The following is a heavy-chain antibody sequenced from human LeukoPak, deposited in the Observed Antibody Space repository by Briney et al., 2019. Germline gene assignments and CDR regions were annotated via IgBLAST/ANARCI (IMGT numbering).Heavy chain of an antibody. D-gene: IGHD3-10*02. CDR1: GFTFRSYE. J-gene: IGHJ6*04. CDR3: AELGITMIGGV. Sequence: GGSLRLSCAASGFTFRSYEMNWVRQAPGKGLEWVSYISSSGSNMYYAGSVKGRFTISRDNAKNSLYLQMNSLRAEDTAVYYCAELGITMIGGVWGKGTTVTISS. V-gene: IGHV3-48*03. CDR2: ISSSGSNM.